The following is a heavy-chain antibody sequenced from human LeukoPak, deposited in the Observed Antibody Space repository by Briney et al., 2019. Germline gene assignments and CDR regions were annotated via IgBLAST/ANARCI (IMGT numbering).Heavy chain of an antibody. J-gene: IGHJ4*02. CDR2: IDSSGTSI. Sequence: PGGSLRLSCEASGLIFSNYEMNWIRQAPGKGLEWVSFIDSSGTSIYYADSVKGRFTISRDNAKNSLFLQMNSLRVEDTAIYYCARAPTASDYWGQGTLVTVSS. CDR1: GLIFSNYE. V-gene: IGHV3-48*03. CDR3: ARAPTASDY.